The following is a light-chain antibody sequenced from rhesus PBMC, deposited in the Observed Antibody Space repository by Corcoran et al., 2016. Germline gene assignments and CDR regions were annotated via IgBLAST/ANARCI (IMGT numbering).Light chain of an antibody. CDR3: MQALEFPFT. CDR2: ELS. J-gene: IGKJ4*01. CDR1: QSLLDAKAGDTY. V-gene: IGKV2-104*02. Sequence: EIVMTQTPLSLPVTPGEPASISCRSSQSLLDAKAGDTYLDWYRQKPGQSPQLLIYELSNRASGFPDRFSGIGSDTDFTLKITRVGAEDVGIYYCMQALEFPFTFGGGTKVEIK.